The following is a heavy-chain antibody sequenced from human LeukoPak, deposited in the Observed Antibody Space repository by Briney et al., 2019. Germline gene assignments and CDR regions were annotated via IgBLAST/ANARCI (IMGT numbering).Heavy chain of an antibody. CDR3: AKRGGMYPAYYFDY. J-gene: IGHJ4*02. CDR2: ISASGGST. CDR1: GFTFSSYG. D-gene: IGHD3-16*01. V-gene: IGHV3-23*01. Sequence: GGSLRLSCAASGFTFSSYGMSWVRQSPGKGLEWVSGISASGGSTYYADSVKGRFTISRDNSKNTLYLQMNSLRADDTAVYYCAKRGGMYPAYYFDYWGQGTLVTVSS.